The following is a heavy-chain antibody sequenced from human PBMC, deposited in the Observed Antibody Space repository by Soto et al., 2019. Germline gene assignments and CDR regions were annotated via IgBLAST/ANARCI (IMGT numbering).Heavy chain of an antibody. Sequence: GGSLSLACAASGFMFSAYTMNWVRQAPGKGLEWLSSISDDSSYIDYADSLRGRFTVSRDNARNSLYLQIDSLGVEDTAVYYCATPYYFNHWGPGTLVTVS. J-gene: IGHJ1*01. V-gene: IGHV3-21*06. D-gene: IGHD3-16*01. CDR1: GFMFSAYT. CDR3: ATPYYFNH. CDR2: ISDDSSYI.